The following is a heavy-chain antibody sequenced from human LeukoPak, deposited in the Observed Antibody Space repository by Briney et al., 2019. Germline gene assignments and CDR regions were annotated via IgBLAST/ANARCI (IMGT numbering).Heavy chain of an antibody. V-gene: IGHV1-8*01. D-gene: IGHD2-15*01. CDR3: ARVPVSYCSGGSCFQYYYYYYGMDV. J-gene: IGHJ6*02. CDR2: MNPNSGNT. Sequence: ASVKVSCKASGYTFTSYDINWVRQATGQGLEWMGWMNPNSGNTGYAQKFQGRVTMNRNTSISTAYMELSSLRSEDTAVYYCARVPVSYCSGGSCFQYYYYYYGMDVWGQGTTVTVSS. CDR1: GYTFTSYD.